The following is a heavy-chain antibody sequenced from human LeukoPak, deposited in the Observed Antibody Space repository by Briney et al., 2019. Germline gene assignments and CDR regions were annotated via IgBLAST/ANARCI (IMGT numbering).Heavy chain of an antibody. J-gene: IGHJ4*02. CDR2: IKEDGSEK. CDR1: GFTFRKHW. Sequence: PGGSLRLSCAATGFTFRKHWMSWVRQAIGKGLECVAKIKEDGSEKHYVDSVKGRFTISRDNAKNSLYLQMNGLRADDTAVYYCARDYTGGWNDYWGQGTLVTVSS. D-gene: IGHD7-27*01. CDR3: ARDYTGGWNDY. V-gene: IGHV3-7*01.